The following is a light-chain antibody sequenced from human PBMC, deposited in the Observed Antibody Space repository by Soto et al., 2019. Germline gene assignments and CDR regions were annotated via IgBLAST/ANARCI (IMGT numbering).Light chain of an antibody. Sequence: EIVLTQSPGTLSLSPGERATLPCRASQSVSSSYLAWYQQKPGQAPRLLIYDASNRATGIPARFSGSGSATDFTLTISSLEPEDFAVYYCQQRSSWITFGQGTRLEI. CDR2: DAS. CDR1: QSVSSSY. J-gene: IGKJ5*01. V-gene: IGKV3D-20*02. CDR3: QQRSSWIT.